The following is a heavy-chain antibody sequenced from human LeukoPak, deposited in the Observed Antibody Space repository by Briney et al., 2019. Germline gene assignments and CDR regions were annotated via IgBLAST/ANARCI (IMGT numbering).Heavy chain of an antibody. CDR2: ISYDGSNK. Sequence: PGRSLRLSCAASGFTFSSYGMHWVRLAPGKGLEWVAVISYDGSNKYYADSVKGRFTISRDNAKNSLYLQMNSLRAEDTAVYYCARDAVTTWGYYYYYMDVWGKGTTVTVSS. V-gene: IGHV3-30*03. J-gene: IGHJ6*03. CDR3: ARDAVTTWGYYYYYMDV. CDR1: GFTFSSYG. D-gene: IGHD4-11*01.